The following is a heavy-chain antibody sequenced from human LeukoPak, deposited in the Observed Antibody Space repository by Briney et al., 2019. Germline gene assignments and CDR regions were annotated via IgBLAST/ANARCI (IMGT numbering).Heavy chain of an antibody. D-gene: IGHD3-3*01. CDR2: IIPIFGTA. CDR3: ARYVELRFSSWFAP. V-gene: IGHV1-69*13. Sequence: SVKVSCKASGGTFSSYAISWVRQAPGQGLEWMGGIIPIFGTANYAQKFQGRVTITADESTSTAYMELSSLRSEDTAVYYCARYVELRFSSWFAPWGQGTLVTVSS. CDR1: GGTFSSYA. J-gene: IGHJ5*02.